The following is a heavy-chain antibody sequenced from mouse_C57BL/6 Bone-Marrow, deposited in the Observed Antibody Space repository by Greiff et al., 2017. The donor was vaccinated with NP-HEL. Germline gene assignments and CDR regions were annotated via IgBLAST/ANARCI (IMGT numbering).Heavy chain of an antibody. Sequence: VQLQQSGPVLVKPGASVKMSCKASGYTFTDYYMNWVKQSHGKSLEWIGVINPYNGGTSYNQKFKGKATLTVDKSSSTAYMELNSLTSEDSAVYYCARPGYYGSSYWYFDVWGTGTTVTVSS. CDR3: ARPGYYGSSYWYFDV. J-gene: IGHJ1*03. V-gene: IGHV1-19*01. CDR1: GYTFTDYY. D-gene: IGHD1-1*01. CDR2: INPYNGGT.